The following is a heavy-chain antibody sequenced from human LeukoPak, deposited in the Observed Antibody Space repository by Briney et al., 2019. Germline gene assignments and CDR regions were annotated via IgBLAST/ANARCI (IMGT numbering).Heavy chain of an antibody. Sequence: GGSLRLSCAASGFTFSNYAMSWVRQAPGKGLEWVSGISGSGGGTYYADSVKGRFTISRDNSKNTLYLQMNSLRAEDTAVYYCATISDIVIIPAALSIYWGQGTLVTVSS. CDR1: GFTFSNYA. CDR2: ISGSGGGT. J-gene: IGHJ4*02. V-gene: IGHV3-23*01. D-gene: IGHD2-2*01. CDR3: ATISDIVIIPAALSIY.